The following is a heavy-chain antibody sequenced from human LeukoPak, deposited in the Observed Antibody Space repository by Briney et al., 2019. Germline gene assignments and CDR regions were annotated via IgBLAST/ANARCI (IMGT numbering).Heavy chain of an antibody. Sequence: GESLKISCQGSGYSFTSYWIGWVRQMLGQGLEWMGIIYPADSDTRYSPSFQGRVTISADKSITTAYLQWSSLKASDTAMYYCARQGGGYTSGDFDYWGQGTLVTVSS. CDR2: IYPADSDT. D-gene: IGHD5-18*01. CDR1: GYSFTSYW. J-gene: IGHJ4*02. V-gene: IGHV5-51*01. CDR3: ARQGGGYTSGDFDY.